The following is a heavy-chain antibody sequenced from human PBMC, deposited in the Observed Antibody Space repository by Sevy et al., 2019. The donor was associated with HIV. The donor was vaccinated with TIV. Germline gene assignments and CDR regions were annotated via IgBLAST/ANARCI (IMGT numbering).Heavy chain of an antibody. CDR3: ATTKDYFDSSGYPFDY. CDR1: GYTLTELS. D-gene: IGHD3-22*01. J-gene: IGHJ4*02. Sequence: ASVKVSCKVSGYTLTELSMHWLRQAPGKGLEWVGSFDPEDGETVYEHNFQGRVSMTEDTSTDTAYMEVISLKFEDTAVYYCATTKDYFDSSGYPFDYWGQRTLVTVSS. CDR2: FDPEDGET. V-gene: IGHV1-24*01.